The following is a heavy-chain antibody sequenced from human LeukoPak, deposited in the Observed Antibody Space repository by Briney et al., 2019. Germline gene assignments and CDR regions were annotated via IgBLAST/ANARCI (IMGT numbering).Heavy chain of an antibody. Sequence: GGSLRLSCAASGFTFSTYSMNWVRQAPGKGLEWVSYISSSSSTKYYADSVKGRFTISRDNAKNSLYLQMNSLRAEDTAVYYCARGTNYYDRSGYFPDYWGQGTLVTVSS. CDR1: GFTFSTYS. CDR2: ISSSSSTK. J-gene: IGHJ4*02. D-gene: IGHD3-22*01. CDR3: ARGTNYYDRSGYFPDY. V-gene: IGHV3-48*04.